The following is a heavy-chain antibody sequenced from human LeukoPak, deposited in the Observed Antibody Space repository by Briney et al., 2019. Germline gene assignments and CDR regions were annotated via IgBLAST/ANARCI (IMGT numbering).Heavy chain of an antibody. D-gene: IGHD3-9*01. Sequence: SETLSLTCTVSGGSISSYYWSWIRQPPGRGLEWIGYIYYSGSTNYNPSLKSRVTISVDTSKNQFSLKLSSVTAADTAVYYCARVAATGSFGYWGQGTLVTVSS. CDR1: GGSISSYY. CDR3: ARVAATGSFGY. V-gene: IGHV4-59*01. CDR2: IYYSGST. J-gene: IGHJ4*02.